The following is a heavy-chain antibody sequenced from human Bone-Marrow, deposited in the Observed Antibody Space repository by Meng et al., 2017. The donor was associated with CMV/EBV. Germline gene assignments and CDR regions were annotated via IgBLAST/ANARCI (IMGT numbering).Heavy chain of an antibody. Sequence: GESLKISCTASGFTFSDYDMSWIRQAPGKGLEWVSYISSSGSTIYYADSVKGRVTISRDNAKNSLYLQMNSLRAEDTAIYYCAKGGSGSYFDSWGQGTLVTVSS. CDR2: ISSSGSTI. V-gene: IGHV3-11*04. CDR3: AKGGSGSYFDS. D-gene: IGHD1-26*01. J-gene: IGHJ4*02. CDR1: GFTFSDYD.